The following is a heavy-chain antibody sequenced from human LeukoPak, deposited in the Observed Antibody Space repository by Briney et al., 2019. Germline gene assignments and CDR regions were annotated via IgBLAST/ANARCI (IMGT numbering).Heavy chain of an antibody. D-gene: IGHD3-9*01. CDR2: IYYSGST. J-gene: IGHJ4*02. Sequence: PSETLSLTCTVSGGSISSSSYYWGWIRQPPGKGLEWIGSIYYSGSTYYNPSLKSRVTISVDTSKNQFSLKLSSVTAADTAVYYCARSAPYYDILTGYPTPLDYWGQGTLVTVSS. CDR1: GGSISSSSYY. CDR3: ARSAPYYDILTGYPTPLDY. V-gene: IGHV4-39*07.